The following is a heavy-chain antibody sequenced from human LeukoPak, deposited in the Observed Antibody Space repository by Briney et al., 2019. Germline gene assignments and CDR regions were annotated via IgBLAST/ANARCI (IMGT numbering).Heavy chain of an antibody. CDR3: ARRGPKVLRYFDWLLKSRDWFDP. CDR2: INHSGST. J-gene: IGHJ5*02. V-gene: IGHV4-38-2*02. CDR1: GYSISSGYY. Sequence: SETLSLTCTVSGYSISSGYYWGWIRQPPGKGLEWIGEINHSGSTNYNPSLKSRVTISVDTSKNQFSLKLSSVTAADTAVYYCARRGPKVLRYFDWLLKSRDWFDPWGQGTLVTVSS. D-gene: IGHD3-9*01.